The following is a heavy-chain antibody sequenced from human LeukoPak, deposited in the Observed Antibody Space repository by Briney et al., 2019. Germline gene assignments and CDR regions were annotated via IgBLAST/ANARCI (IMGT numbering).Heavy chain of an antibody. J-gene: IGHJ6*02. Sequence: GGSLRLSCAASGFTFSSYSMNWVRQAPGKGLEWVSSISSSSSYIYYADSVKGRFTISRDNAKNSLYLQMNSLRAEDTAVYYCARGLGQLVQNYYYGMDVWGQGTTVTVSS. CDR3: ARGLGQLVQNYYYGMDV. V-gene: IGHV3-21*01. D-gene: IGHD6-6*01. CDR1: GFTFSSYS. CDR2: ISSSSSYI.